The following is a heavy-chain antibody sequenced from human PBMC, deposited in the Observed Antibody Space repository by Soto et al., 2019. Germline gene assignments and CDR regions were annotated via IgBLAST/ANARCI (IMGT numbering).Heavy chain of an antibody. D-gene: IGHD2-2*01. CDR1: EFTFSSYW. Sequence: EVQLVESGGGLVQPGGSLRLSCAASEFTFSSYWMNWVRQAPGKGLEWVANIKEDGIEKYYGDSVKGRFTISRDNAKNSLYLQMNSMRGEDTAVYYCARDLGAPGRGSAVGYYYHYGMDVWGQGTTVTVSS. J-gene: IGHJ6*02. V-gene: IGHV3-7*05. CDR2: IKEDGIEK. CDR3: ARDLGAPGRGSAVGYYYHYGMDV.